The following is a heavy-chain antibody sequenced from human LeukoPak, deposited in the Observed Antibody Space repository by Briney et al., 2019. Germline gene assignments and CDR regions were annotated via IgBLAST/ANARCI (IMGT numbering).Heavy chain of an antibody. CDR1: GGTFGSYA. CDR2: VIPIFGTA. J-gene: IGHJ4*02. CDR3: ARVIEVRGVILGALDY. D-gene: IGHD3-10*01. Sequence: SVKVSCKASGGTFGSYAISWVRQAPGQGLEWMGGVIPIFGTANYAQKFQGRVTITADESTSTAYMELSSLRSEDTAVYYCARVIEVRGVILGALDYWGQGTLVTVSS. V-gene: IGHV1-69*01.